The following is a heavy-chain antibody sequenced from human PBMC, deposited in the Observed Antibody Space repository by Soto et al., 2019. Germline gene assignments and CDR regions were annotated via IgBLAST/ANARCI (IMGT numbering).Heavy chain of an antibody. D-gene: IGHD3-9*01. CDR3: ARDRFFDSYSFDY. Sequence: QVQLVESGGGVVQPGRSLRLSCASSGFTLSSFSLHWVRQPPGKGLEWVAVISQDGGSEYYADSVRGRFTISRDHSRSTLYLEMNSLRTEDTAVYFCARDRFFDSYSFDYWGQGTLVTVSS. CDR1: GFTLSSFS. J-gene: IGHJ4*02. V-gene: IGHV3-30*04. CDR2: ISQDGGSE.